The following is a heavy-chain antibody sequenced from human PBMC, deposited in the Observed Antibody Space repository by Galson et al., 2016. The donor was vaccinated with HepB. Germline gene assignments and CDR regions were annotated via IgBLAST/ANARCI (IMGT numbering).Heavy chain of an antibody. CDR3: ARQYWGGPSDY. Sequence: SETLSLTCAVSGASITSSDWWSWVRQPPGQGLEWIGQIFHGGRVNYTPSLASRVTISIDTSKNHFSLRLTSVTDADTALYYCARQYWGGPSDYWGQGTLVIVSS. CDR2: IFHGGRV. D-gene: IGHD2/OR15-2a*01. J-gene: IGHJ4*02. CDR1: GASITSSDW. V-gene: IGHV4-4*02.